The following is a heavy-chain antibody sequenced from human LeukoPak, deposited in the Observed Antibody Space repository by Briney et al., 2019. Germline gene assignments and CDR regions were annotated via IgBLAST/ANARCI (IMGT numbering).Heavy chain of an antibody. D-gene: IGHD5-18*01. Sequence: GESLKISCQGSGYMFTSYWIGWVRQMPGKGLEWMGTIYPGDSDTRYSPSFEGQVTLSADTSTNTAYLQWSSLRASDTAMYYCARHALPIYTYSCDYWGQGTLVTVSS. V-gene: IGHV5-51*01. J-gene: IGHJ4*02. CDR1: GYMFTSYW. CDR3: ARHALPIYTYSCDY. CDR2: IYPGDSDT.